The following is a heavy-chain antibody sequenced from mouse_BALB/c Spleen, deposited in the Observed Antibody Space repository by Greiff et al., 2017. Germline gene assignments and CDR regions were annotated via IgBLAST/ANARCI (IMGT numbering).Heavy chain of an antibody. CDR1: GYSITSDYA. CDR2: ISYSGST. D-gene: IGHD1-1*01. J-gene: IGHJ2*01. Sequence: EVKLQESGPGLVKPSQSLSLTCTVTGYSITSDYAWNWIRQFPGNKLEWMGYISYSGSTSYNPSLKSRISITRDTSKNQFFLQLNSVTTEDTATYYCARDYYGSSYVWYYFDYWGQGTTLTVSS. V-gene: IGHV3-2*02. CDR3: ARDYYGSSYVWYYFDY.